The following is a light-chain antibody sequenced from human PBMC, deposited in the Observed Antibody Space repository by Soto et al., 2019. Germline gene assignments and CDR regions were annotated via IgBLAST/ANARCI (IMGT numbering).Light chain of an antibody. CDR3: QQYDTSLPYT. Sequence: EIVLTQSPGTLSLSPGDRATLSCEASQSVNNNYLAWYQHKPGQAPRLLIYGASSRATGIPDRFSGSGSGTDFTLTTRRLEPEDFAVYYCQQYDTSLPYTFGGGTKVDIK. V-gene: IGKV3-20*01. CDR2: GAS. J-gene: IGKJ4*01. CDR1: QSVNNNY.